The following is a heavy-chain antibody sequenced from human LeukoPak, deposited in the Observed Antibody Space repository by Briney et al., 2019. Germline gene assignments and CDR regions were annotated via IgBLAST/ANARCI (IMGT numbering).Heavy chain of an antibody. J-gene: IGHJ6*02. CDR1: GFTFSSYA. Sequence: GGSLRLSCAASGFTFSSYAMHWVRQAPGKGLEWVAVISYDGSNKYYADSVKGRFTISRDNSKNALYLQMNSLRAEDTAVYYCARDLAKYSSGWFLGMDVWGQGTTVTVSS. CDR3: ARDLAKYSSGWFLGMDV. D-gene: IGHD6-19*01. CDR2: ISYDGSNK. V-gene: IGHV3-30-3*01.